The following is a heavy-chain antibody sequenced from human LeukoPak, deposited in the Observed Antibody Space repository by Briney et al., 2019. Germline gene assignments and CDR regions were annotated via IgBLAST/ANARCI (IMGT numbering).Heavy chain of an antibody. CDR1: GGSIRISGYY. V-gene: IGHV4-31*03. D-gene: IGHD1-14*01. J-gene: IGHJ4*01. CDR3: ARGPDKRNRNPPGLYY. Sequence: PSETLSLTCSVSGGSIRISGYYWSWIRQHPGKGLEWIGYIYYSGTTYYNPSLESRGAISADASKNQFSLKLSSVTAADTDVYYCARGPDKRNRNPPGLYYWRQVTLVTVSS. CDR2: IYYSGTT.